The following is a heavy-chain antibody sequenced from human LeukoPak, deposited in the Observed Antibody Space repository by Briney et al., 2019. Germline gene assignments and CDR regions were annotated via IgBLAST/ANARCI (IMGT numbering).Heavy chain of an antibody. CDR2: INWNGGST. D-gene: IGHD6-6*01. J-gene: IGHJ4*02. V-gene: IGHV3-20*04. Sequence: PGGSLRLSCAAAGLRFDDYGMSWVRHAPGKGLEWVSGINWNGGSTSYADSVKGRFTISRDNAKNSVYLQMNSLRADDTAFYYCARDLWGSSSSELASFDYWGQGTLVTVSS. CDR1: GLRFDDYG. CDR3: ARDLWGSSSSELASFDY.